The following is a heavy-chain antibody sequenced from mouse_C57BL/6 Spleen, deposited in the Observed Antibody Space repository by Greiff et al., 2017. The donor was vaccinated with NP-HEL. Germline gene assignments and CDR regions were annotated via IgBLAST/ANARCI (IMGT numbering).Heavy chain of an antibody. CDR2: IYPGDGDT. CDR1: GYAFSSSW. CDR3: ANRRDWFAY. V-gene: IGHV1-82*01. J-gene: IGHJ3*01. Sequence: VQLQQSGPELVKPGASVKISCKASGYAFSSSWMNWVKQRPGKGLEWIGRIYPGDGDTNYNGKFKGKATLTADKSSSTAYMQLSSLTSEDSAVYFCANRRDWFAYWGQGTLVTVSA.